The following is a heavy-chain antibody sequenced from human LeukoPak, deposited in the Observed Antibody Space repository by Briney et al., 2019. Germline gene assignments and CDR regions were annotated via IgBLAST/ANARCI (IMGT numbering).Heavy chain of an antibody. V-gene: IGHV3-23*01. CDR1: GFSFITYA. J-gene: IGHJ4*02. CDR3: AKRGRGGMIY. Sequence: GASPSLSCAASGFSFITYAMTWVRQAPGKGLEWVSSITGSGGSTYYADSVKGRFTISRDNSKNTLYLQMNSLRPEDTAVYYCAKRGRGGMIYWGQGTLVTVSS. CDR2: ITGSGGST. D-gene: IGHD3-16*01.